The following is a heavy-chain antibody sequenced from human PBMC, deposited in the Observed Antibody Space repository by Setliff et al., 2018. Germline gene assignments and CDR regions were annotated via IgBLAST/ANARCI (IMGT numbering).Heavy chain of an antibody. CDR2: INHSGST. V-gene: IGHV4-34*01. CDR3: ARGRYYESNSYYFPFDF. J-gene: IGHJ4*02. Sequence: PSETLSLTCAVYGGSFSTYYWNWIRQPPGKGLEWIGEINHSGSTNYNPSLKSRVTISVDTSKNQFSLKLRSVTAADTAVYYCARGRYYESNSYYFPFDFWGQGMLVTVSS. CDR1: GGSFSTYY. D-gene: IGHD3-22*01.